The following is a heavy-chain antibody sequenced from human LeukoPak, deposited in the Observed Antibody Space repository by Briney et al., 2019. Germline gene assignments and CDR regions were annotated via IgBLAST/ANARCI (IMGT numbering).Heavy chain of an antibody. D-gene: IGHD3-16*01. Sequence: SETLSLTCTVSGRSISSSSYYWGWIRQSPGKGLEWIGSIYYSGSTYHHPSLQSRVTISVDTSKNRFSLKLSSVTAADTAVYYCARAGQSITYPNFDYWGQGTLVTVSS. CDR1: GRSISSSSYY. CDR3: ARAGQSITYPNFDY. V-gene: IGHV4-39*07. J-gene: IGHJ4*02. CDR2: IYYSGST.